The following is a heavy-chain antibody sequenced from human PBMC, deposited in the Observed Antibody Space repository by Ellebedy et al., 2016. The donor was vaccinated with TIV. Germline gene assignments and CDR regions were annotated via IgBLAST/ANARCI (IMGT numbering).Heavy chain of an antibody. CDR2: IYSGGST. D-gene: IGHD2-15*01. CDR3: AKRSVVVADTGLLY. J-gene: IGHJ4*02. CDR1: GFTVSNNY. V-gene: IGHV3-66*01. Sequence: PGGSLRLSCAASGFTVSNNYMSWVRQAPGQGLEWVSLIYSGGSTCYAASVKGRFTVSRDGSTNTLYLQMNGLRAEDTAVYYCAKRSVVVADTGLLYWGQGALVTVSS.